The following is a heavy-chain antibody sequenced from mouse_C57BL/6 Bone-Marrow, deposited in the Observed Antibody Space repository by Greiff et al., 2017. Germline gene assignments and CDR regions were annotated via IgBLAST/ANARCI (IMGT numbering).Heavy chain of an antibody. Sequence: QVQLQQSGPGLVQPSQSLSLTCTVSGFSLTSYGVHWVRQPPGKGLEWLGVIWSGGSTDYNAAFISRLSISKDNSKSQVFFKMNSLQADDTAIYYCTSPLLWLRRGDYYAMDYWGQGTSVTVSS. CDR1: GFSLTSYG. CDR3: TSPLLWLRRGDYYAMDY. V-gene: IGHV2-4*01. CDR2: IWSGGST. D-gene: IGHD2-2*01. J-gene: IGHJ4*01.